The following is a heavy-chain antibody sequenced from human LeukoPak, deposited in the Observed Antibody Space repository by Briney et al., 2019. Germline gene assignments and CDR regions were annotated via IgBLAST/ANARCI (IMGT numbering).Heavy chain of an antibody. Sequence: GGSLRLSCAASGFTFGNAWMSWVRQAPGKGLEWVGHIKSKTDDVKTDYAARVKGRFTISRDDSKITLYVQMNSVKTEDTAAYYCTTDPLGYCSSTSCYFFDYWGQGTLVSVSS. J-gene: IGHJ4*02. CDR1: GFTFGNAW. D-gene: IGHD2-2*01. CDR2: IKSKTDDVKT. V-gene: IGHV3-15*01. CDR3: TTDPLGYCSSTSCYFFDY.